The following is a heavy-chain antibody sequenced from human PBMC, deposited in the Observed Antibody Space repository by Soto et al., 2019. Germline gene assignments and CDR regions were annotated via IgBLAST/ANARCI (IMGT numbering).Heavy chain of an antibody. Sequence: GGSLRLSCAASGFTFGTYAMSWVRQAPGKGLEWVSAISGGGGSTYYADSVKGRFTISRDNSKNTLYLQINSLRAEDTAIYYCAKVLGHYDFWSGSAFDIWGQGTMVTVSS. V-gene: IGHV3-23*01. D-gene: IGHD3-3*01. J-gene: IGHJ3*02. CDR1: GFTFGTYA. CDR2: ISGGGGST. CDR3: AKVLGHYDFWSGSAFDI.